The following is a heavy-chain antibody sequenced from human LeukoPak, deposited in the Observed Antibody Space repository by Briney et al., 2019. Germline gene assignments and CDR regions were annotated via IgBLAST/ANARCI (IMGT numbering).Heavy chain of an antibody. CDR2: IDTRGSS. CDR3: ARERSTVDDY. J-gene: IGHJ4*02. Sequence: SETLSPTCTVSGGSISSYFWSWIRQPAGKGLEWIGRIDTRGSSNYNPSLKSRVTISVDTSKNQFSLKLSSVTAADTAVYYCARERSTVDDYWGQGTLVTVSS. V-gene: IGHV4-4*07. CDR1: GGSISSYF. D-gene: IGHD4-23*01.